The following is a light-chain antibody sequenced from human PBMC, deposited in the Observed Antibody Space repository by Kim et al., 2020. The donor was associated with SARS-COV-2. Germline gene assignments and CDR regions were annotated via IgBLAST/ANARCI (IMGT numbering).Light chain of an antibody. CDR2: EVS. CDR3: CAYAGTYYI. V-gene: IGLV2-11*01. Sequence: PGQPVTISCTGTSSDVGKYKYVSWYQQHPGKAPKLIISEVSKRPAGVPDRFSGSKSSNTASLTISGLQAEDEADYYCCAYAGTYYIFGTGTKVTVL. CDR1: SSDVGKYKY. J-gene: IGLJ1*01.